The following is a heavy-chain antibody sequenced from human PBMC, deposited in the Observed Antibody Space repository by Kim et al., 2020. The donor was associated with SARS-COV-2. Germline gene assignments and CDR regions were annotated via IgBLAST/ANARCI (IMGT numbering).Heavy chain of an antibody. Sequence: NGRFTISGDNAKNTLYLQMNSLRAEDTAVYYCAKVSPAVAGYYYYYYMYVWGKGTTVTVSS. V-gene: IGHV3-30*02. J-gene: IGHJ6*03. CDR3: AKVSPAVAGYYYYYYMYV. D-gene: IGHD6-19*01.